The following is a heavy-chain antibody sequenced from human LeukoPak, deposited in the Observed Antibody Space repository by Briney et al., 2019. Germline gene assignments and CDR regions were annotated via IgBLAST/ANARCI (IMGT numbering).Heavy chain of an antibody. Sequence: GSLRLSCAASGFTFSDHYMDWVRQPPGKGLEWIGSIYYSGSTYYNPSLKSRVTISVDTSKNQFSLKLSSVTAADTAVYYCARQRSEQYYDILTGYYFDYWGQGTLVTVSS. CDR1: GFTFSDHY. CDR3: ARQRSEQYYDILTGYYFDY. V-gene: IGHV4-39*01. J-gene: IGHJ4*02. D-gene: IGHD3-9*01. CDR2: IYYSGST.